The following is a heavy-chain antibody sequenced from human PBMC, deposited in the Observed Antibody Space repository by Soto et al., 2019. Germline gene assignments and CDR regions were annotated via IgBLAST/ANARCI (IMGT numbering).Heavy chain of an antibody. Sequence: ASVKVSCKASGYTFTGYYMHWVRQAPGQGLEWMGWINPNSGGTNYAQKFQGWVTMTRDTSISTAYMELSRLRSDDTAVYYCASGLGYCISTSCPRGDAFDIWGQGTMVTVSS. J-gene: IGHJ3*02. V-gene: IGHV1-2*04. CDR1: GYTFTGYY. CDR3: ASGLGYCISTSCPRGDAFDI. CDR2: INPNSGGT. D-gene: IGHD2-2*01.